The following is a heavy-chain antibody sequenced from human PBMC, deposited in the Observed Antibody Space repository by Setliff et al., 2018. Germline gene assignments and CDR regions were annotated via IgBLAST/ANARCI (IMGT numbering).Heavy chain of an antibody. V-gene: IGHV4-4*02. Sequence: PSETLSLTCTVSGASINSLFWWSWVRQPPGKGLEWIGEIYHDGNDKYTPSVHYSPSLKSRVTISIDKSNNQFSLKLTSMTAADTAVYYCAKGGGRYHSDSWGQGILVTVSS. J-gene: IGHJ4*02. D-gene: IGHD1-1*01. CDR1: GASINSLFW. CDR3: AKGGGRYHSDS. CDR2: IYHDGND.